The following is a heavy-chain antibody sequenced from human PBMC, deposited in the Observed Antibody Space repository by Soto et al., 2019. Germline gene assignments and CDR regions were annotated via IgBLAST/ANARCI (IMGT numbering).Heavy chain of an antibody. D-gene: IGHD3-3*01. CDR3: ARERRSFWSGYYGDYYYYGMDV. Sequence: SVKVSCKASGGTFSSYAISWVRQAPGQGLEWMGGIIPIFGTANYAQKFQGRVTITADESTSTAYMELSSLRSEDTAVYYCARERRSFWSGYYGDYYYYGMDVWGQGTTVTV. V-gene: IGHV1-69*13. J-gene: IGHJ6*02. CDR2: IIPIFGTA. CDR1: GGTFSSYA.